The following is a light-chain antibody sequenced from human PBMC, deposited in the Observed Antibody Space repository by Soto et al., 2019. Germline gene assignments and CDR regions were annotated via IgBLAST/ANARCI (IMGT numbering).Light chain of an antibody. J-gene: IGKJ5*01. CDR3: QQYDRLPIT. CDR1: QDIGNF. Sequence: DIQRTQSPSSLSASVVDRVTITCQASQDIGNFLTWYQQKPGRAPVLLIYDAANLATGVPPRFSGSGSGRDFTLTISSLQPEDIAAYYCQQYDRLPITFGQGTRLEIK. CDR2: DAA. V-gene: IGKV1-33*01.